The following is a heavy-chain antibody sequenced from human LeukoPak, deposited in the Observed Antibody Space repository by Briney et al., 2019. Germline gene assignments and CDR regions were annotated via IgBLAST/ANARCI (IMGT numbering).Heavy chain of an antibody. Sequence: GGSLRLSCAASGFTFYDYAMHWVRQAPGKGLEWVSHITWNSVNIGYADSVKGRFTISRDNARNSLYLEMDSLRPEDTAFYCARDRGPGGVGFLIDPWGQGTLVTVSS. V-gene: IGHV3-9*01. CDR2: ITWNSVNI. J-gene: IGHJ5*02. D-gene: IGHD3-3*01. CDR1: GFTFYDYA. CDR3: ARDRGPGGVGFLIDP.